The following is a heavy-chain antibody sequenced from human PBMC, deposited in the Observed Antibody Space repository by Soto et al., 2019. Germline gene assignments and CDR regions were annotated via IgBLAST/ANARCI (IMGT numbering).Heavy chain of an antibody. CDR1: GGTFSSYA. Sequence: ASVKVSCKASGGTFSSYAISWVRQAPGQGLEWMGGIIPIFGTANYAQKFQGRVTITADESTSTAYMELSSLRSEDTAVYYCANEGYCSGGSCYPGGGYWGQGTLVTVSS. J-gene: IGHJ4*02. D-gene: IGHD2-15*01. CDR2: IIPIFGTA. V-gene: IGHV1-69*13. CDR3: ANEGYCSGGSCYPGGGY.